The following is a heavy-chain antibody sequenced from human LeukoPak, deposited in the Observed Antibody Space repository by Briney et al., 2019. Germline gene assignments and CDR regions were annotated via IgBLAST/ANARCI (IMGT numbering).Heavy chain of an antibody. CDR2: ASSSSSYI. Sequence: GGSLRLPCAASGFTFSSYSMNWVRQAPGKGLEWVSSASSSSSYIYYADSVKGRFTISRDNAKNSLYLQMNSLRAEDTAVYYCARESVRGSSSNDYWGQGTLVTVSS. CDR3: ARESVRGSSSNDY. CDR1: GFTFSSYS. V-gene: IGHV3-21*01. D-gene: IGHD6-13*01. J-gene: IGHJ4*02.